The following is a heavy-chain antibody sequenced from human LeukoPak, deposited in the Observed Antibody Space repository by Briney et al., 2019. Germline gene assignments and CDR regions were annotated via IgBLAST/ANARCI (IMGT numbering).Heavy chain of an antibody. V-gene: IGHV4-34*01. CDR3: ARHWVEGDAYSFDC. Sequence: SETLSLTCAVYGGSFSGYYWSWIRQPPGKGLEWIGEINHSGSTNYNPSLKSRVTISVDTSKNQFSLNLSSVTAADTAVYYCARHWVEGDAYSFDCWGQGTLVTVSS. CDR1: GGSFSGYY. CDR2: INHSGST. J-gene: IGHJ4*02. D-gene: IGHD5-24*01.